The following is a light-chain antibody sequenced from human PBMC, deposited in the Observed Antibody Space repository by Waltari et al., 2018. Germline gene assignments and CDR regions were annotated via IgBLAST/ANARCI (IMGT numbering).Light chain of an antibody. J-gene: IGKJ4*01. V-gene: IGKV2-30*02. Sequence: DVVMTQSPLSLPVTLGQPASISCRSSQSLVHSDGNTYLNWFHQRPGQSPRRLIYKVSNRDSGVPDRFSGSGSGTDFTLKISRVEAEDVGVYYCQQYYITPLSFGGGTKVEIK. CDR3: QQYYITPLS. CDR1: QSLVHSDGNTY. CDR2: KVS.